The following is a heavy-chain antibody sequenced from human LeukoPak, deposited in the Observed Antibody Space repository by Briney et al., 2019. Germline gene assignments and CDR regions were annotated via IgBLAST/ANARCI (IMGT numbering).Heavy chain of an antibody. V-gene: IGHV3-48*01. CDR2: IGIDSGNT. Sequence: PGGSLSLSCTASGFPFIEYSMNWVRQVPGKGLEWIAYIGIDSGNTKYADSVRGRFTISADKTKNSLYLQMNSLRVDDTAVYYCARDHNYAFDNWGQGTLVSVAS. CDR3: ARDHNYAFDN. CDR1: GFPFIEYS. J-gene: IGHJ4*02. D-gene: IGHD1-1*01.